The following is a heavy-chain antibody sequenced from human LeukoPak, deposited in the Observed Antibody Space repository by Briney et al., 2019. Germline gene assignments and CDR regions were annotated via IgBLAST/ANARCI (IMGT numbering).Heavy chain of an antibody. J-gene: IGHJ4*02. D-gene: IGHD2-15*01. CDR1: GFTFTNYA. CDR3: AKDCNGGNCYIDY. Sequence: GSLRLSCAASGFTFTNYAMSWVRQAPGKGLEWVSGMSGRGVSTYYADSVKGRFTISSDNSKNTLYLQMNSLRAEDTAIYYCAKDCNGGNCYIDYWGQGTLVTVAS. CDR2: MSGRGVST. V-gene: IGHV3-23*01.